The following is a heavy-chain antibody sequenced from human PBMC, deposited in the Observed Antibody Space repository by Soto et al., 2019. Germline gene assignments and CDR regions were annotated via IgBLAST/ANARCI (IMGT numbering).Heavy chain of an antibody. V-gene: IGHV1-69*12. CDR2: IIPIFGTA. Sequence: QVQLVQSGAEVKKPGSSVKVSCKASGGTFSSFVISWVRQAPGQGLEWMGGIIPIFGTANYAQKFQGRVTITADESTSTAYMELGSLRSEDTAVYYCARVRVRFLEWLGSEGRGQGTLVTVSS. CDR3: ARVRVRFLEWLGSEG. CDR1: GGTFSSFV. D-gene: IGHD3-3*01. J-gene: IGHJ4*02.